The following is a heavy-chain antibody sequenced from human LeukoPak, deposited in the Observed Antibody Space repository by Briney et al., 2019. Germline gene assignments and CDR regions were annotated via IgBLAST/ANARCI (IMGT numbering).Heavy chain of an antibody. CDR1: GDTVPSNSAA. CDR3: ARSELHDYYMDV. D-gene: IGHD1-14*01. Sequence: SQTLSLTCAISGDTVPSNSAAWNWIRQAPARGLEWLGRIYYRSKWYNDYAVSVKSRITINPDTSKSQFSLQLNSVTPEDTAVYFCARSELHDYYMDVWGKGTTVTVSS. J-gene: IGHJ6*03. V-gene: IGHV6-1*01. CDR2: IYYRSKWYN.